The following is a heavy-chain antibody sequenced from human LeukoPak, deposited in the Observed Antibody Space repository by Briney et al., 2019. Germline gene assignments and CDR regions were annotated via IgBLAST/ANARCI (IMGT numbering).Heavy chain of an antibody. J-gene: IGHJ6*03. CDR1: GFTFNTYS. V-gene: IGHV3-7*01. D-gene: IGHD6-19*01. CDR3: ARVAVAGTFYYYYYMDV. CDR2: IKQDGSEK. Sequence: GGSLRLSCAASGFTFNTYSMNWVRQAPGKGLEWVANIKQDGSEKYYVDSVKGRFTISRDNAKNSLYLQMNSLRAEDTAVYYCARVAVAGTFYYYYYMDVWGKETTVTVSS.